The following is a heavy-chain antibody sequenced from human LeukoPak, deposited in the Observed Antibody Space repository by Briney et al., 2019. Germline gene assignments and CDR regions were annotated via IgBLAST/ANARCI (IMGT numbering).Heavy chain of an antibody. J-gene: IGHJ4*02. CDR3: ARNGWYSFEY. Sequence: SETLSLTCTVSGGSISSYYWSWIRQPPGKGLEWIGEINQSGSTNYNPSLKSRVTISVDTSKNQFYLQMNSVTAADTAVYYCARNGWYSFEYCGQGTLVTVSS. CDR2: INQSGST. V-gene: IGHV4-34*01. CDR1: GGSISSYY. D-gene: IGHD6-19*01.